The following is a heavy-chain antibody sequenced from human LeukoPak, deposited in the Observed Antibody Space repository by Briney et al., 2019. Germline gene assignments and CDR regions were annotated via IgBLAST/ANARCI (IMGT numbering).Heavy chain of an antibody. D-gene: IGHD4-17*01. J-gene: IGHJ4*02. V-gene: IGHV4-59*01. CDR1: GGSISSYY. CDR3: ASTKDDYGDYLYLEY. CDR2: IYYSGTT. Sequence: SETLSLTCTVSGGSISSYYWTWIRQPPGKGLEWIGYIYYSGTTNYNSSLKSRVTISVDTSKNQFSLKLRSVTAADTAVYYCASTKDDYGDYLYLEYWGQGTLVTVSS.